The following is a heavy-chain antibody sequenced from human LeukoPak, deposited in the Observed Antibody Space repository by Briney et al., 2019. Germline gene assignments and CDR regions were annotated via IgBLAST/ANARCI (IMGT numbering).Heavy chain of an antibody. Sequence: ASVKVSCKASGGTLSNHAVSWVRQAPGQGLEWMGGIIPIFGTANYAQKFQGRVTITADESTSTAYMELSSLRSEDTAVYYCASCAKTRELRYCWFDPWGQGTLVTVSS. V-gene: IGHV1-69*13. J-gene: IGHJ5*02. CDR3: ASCAKTRELRYCWFDP. CDR1: GGTLSNHA. CDR2: IIPIFGTA. D-gene: IGHD3-9*01.